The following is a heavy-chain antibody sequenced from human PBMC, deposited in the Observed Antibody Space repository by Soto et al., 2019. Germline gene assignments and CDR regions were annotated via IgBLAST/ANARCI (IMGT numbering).Heavy chain of an antibody. J-gene: IGHJ6*02. CDR3: ARGATMVRGVPYYYYGMDV. Sequence: SVKVSCKASGGTLSSYAISWVRQAPGQGLEWMGGIIPIFGTANYAQKFQGRVTITADESTSTAYMELSSLRSEDTAVYYCARGATMVRGVPYYYYGMDVWGQGTTVTVSS. D-gene: IGHD3-10*01. V-gene: IGHV1-69*13. CDR2: IIPIFGTA. CDR1: GGTLSSYA.